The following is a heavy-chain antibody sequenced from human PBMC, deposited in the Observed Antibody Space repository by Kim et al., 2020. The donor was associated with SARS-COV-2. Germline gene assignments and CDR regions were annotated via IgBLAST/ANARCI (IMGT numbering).Heavy chain of an antibody. J-gene: IGHJ3*02. V-gene: IGHV3-53*01. CDR2: IYSGGST. CDR3: ARGSGSDAFDI. Sequence: GGSLRLSCAASGFTVSSNYMSWVRQAPGKGLEWVSVIYSGGSTYYADSVKGRFTISGDNSKNTLYLQMNSLRAEDTAVYYCARGSGSDAFDIWGQGTMVTVSS. D-gene: IGHD2-15*01. CDR1: GFTVSSNY.